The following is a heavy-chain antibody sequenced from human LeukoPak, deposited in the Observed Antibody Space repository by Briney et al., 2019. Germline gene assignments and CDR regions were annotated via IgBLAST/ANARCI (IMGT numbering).Heavy chain of an antibody. CDR1: GFSFNTFA. Sequence: PGGSLRLSCVASGFSFNTFAMDWVRQAPGKGLEWVAGIPNDGNNQYYVDSVKGRFTISRDNSKNTLYLRLNSLRAEDTAVYYCVKGSGSYDYFDHWGQGAPVTVSS. CDR2: IPNDGNNQ. J-gene: IGHJ4*02. CDR3: VKGSGSYDYFDH. V-gene: IGHV3-30*18. D-gene: IGHD1-26*01.